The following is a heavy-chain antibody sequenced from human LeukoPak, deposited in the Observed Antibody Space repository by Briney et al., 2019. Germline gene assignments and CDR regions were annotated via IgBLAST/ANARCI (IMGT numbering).Heavy chain of an antibody. CDR1: GGSINTSNW. CDR2: IYYSGST. V-gene: IGHV4-4*02. Sequence: SGTLSLTCAVSGGSINTSNWWNWVRQPPGKGLEWIGEIYYSGSTNYNPSLKSRVTISLDKSRNQFSLKVSSVSAADTAVYYSARASGPGIYYGMDVWGKGTTVTVSS. CDR3: ARASGPGIYYGMDV. D-gene: IGHD3-10*01. J-gene: IGHJ6*04.